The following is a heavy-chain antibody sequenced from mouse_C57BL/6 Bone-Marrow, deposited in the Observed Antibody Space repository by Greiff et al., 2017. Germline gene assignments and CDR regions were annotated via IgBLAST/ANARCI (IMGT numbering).Heavy chain of an antibody. CDR3: ARAARCITTVGAMDY. CDR1: GYTFTSYW. V-gene: IGHV1-64*01. D-gene: IGHD1-1*01. Sequence: QVQLQQPGAELVKPGASVKLSCKASGYTFTSYWMHWVKQRPEQGLEWIGMIDPNSGGTNYNEKFKSKATLTVDTSSSTAYMQLSSLTSEYSAVYDCARAARCITTVGAMDYWGQGTSVTVSS. CDR2: IDPNSGGT. J-gene: IGHJ4*01.